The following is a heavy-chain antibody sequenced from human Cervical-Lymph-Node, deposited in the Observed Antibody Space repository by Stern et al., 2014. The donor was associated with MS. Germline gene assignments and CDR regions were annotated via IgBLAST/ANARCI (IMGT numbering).Heavy chain of an antibody. J-gene: IGHJ6*02. V-gene: IGHV5-51*01. CDR3: ARAPSDYYGLDV. Sequence: VQLVQSGAEVKKPGESLKVSCKGSGDRFTNYCIAWVRQMPGKGLEWMGIMSPGASHISYRPYSQGQVTFSLDKSNTTATLPWSSLKASDSAIYYCARAPSDYYGLDVWGQGTTVTVSS. CDR2: MSPGASHI. CDR1: GDRFTNYC.